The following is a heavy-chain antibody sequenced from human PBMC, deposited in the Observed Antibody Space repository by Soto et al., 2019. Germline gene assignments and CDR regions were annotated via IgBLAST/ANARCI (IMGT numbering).Heavy chain of an antibody. V-gene: IGHV1-58*01. CDR3: AADPRLRYFDWLLSPDYYYYGMDV. J-gene: IGHJ6*02. Sequence: GASVKVSYKASGFTFTSSAVQWVRQARGQRLEWIGWIVVGSGNTNYAQKFQERVTITRDMSTSTAYMELSSLRSEDTAVYYCAADPRLRYFDWLLSPDYYYYGMDVWGQGTTVTVSS. D-gene: IGHD3-9*01. CDR2: IVVGSGNT. CDR1: GFTFTSSA.